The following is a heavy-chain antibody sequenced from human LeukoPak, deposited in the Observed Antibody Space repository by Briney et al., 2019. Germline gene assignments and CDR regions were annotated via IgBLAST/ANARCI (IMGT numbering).Heavy chain of an antibody. CDR3: AKGIYSSGWSYFDY. J-gene: IGHJ4*01. D-gene: IGHD6-19*01. Sequence: GGSLRLSCAASGFTFSNSAMSWVRQAPGKGLEWVSTLSGSGITTYYADSVKGRFTISRDNSKNTLYLQMNSLRAEGTAVYYRAKGIYSSGWSYFDYWGHGTLVTVSS. CDR1: GFTFSNSA. CDR2: LSGSGITT. V-gene: IGHV3-23*01.